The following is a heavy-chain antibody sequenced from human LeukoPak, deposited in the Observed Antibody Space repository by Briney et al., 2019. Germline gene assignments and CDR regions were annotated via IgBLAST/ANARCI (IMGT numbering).Heavy chain of an antibody. CDR3: ARALGTVTTGYFDY. CDR2: IYYSGST. CDR1: GGSINSGGYY. Sequence: SETLSLTCTVSGGSINSGGYYWSWIRQHPGKGLEWIGYIYYSGSTYYNPSLKSRVTISVDTSKNQFSLKLSSVTAADTAVYYCARALGTVTTGYFDYWGQGTLVTVSS. V-gene: IGHV4-31*03. D-gene: IGHD4-17*01. J-gene: IGHJ4*02.